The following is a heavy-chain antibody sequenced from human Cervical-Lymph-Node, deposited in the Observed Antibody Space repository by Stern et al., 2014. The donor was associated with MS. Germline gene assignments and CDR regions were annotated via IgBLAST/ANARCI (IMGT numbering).Heavy chain of an antibody. J-gene: IGHJ4*02. CDR3: ARQTTAWASDV. V-gene: IGHV5-51*01. D-gene: IGHD1-14*01. CDR1: GNTFSIYC. CDR2: IYPGDAET. Sequence: VQLVQSGAEVKRPGDSVKVSCKASGNTFSIYCIHWVRQAPGKSLEWMGIIYPGDAETSYRPRFQGKVTITTDKSTSTTYLEWSSLNASDAALYFCARQTTAWASDVWGQGTLVTVSS.